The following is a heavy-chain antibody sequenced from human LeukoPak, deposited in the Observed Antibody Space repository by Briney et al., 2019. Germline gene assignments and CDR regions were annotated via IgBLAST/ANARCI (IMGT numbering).Heavy chain of an antibody. CDR2: ISASGTTA. CDR1: GFTFSSYA. J-gene: IGHJ4*02. D-gene: IGHD2/OR15-2a*01. V-gene: IGHV3-23*01. Sequence: GGSLRLSCAASGFTFSSYAMSWVRQAPGKGPEWVSAISASGTTAYYADSVKGRFTISRDNSKNALFLQMNSLRAEDTALYYCARDLSRPFFDYWGQGTLVTVSS. CDR3: ARDLSRPFFDY.